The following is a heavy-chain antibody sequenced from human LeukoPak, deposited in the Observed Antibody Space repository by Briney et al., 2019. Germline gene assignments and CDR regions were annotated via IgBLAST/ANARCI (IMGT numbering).Heavy chain of an antibody. CDR3: VKGGYYDSSGFPEYFQG. J-gene: IGHJ1*01. CDR2: ISSNGAST. V-gene: IGHV3-64D*09. Sequence: PGGSLRLSCSASEFSFSRYAMHWVRQGPGKGLEHVSTISSNGASTYYADSAKGRFTISRDNSKNTLYLQLSSLSAEDTAVYYCVKGGYYDSSGFPEYFQGWGQGTLVSASS. D-gene: IGHD3-22*01. CDR1: EFSFSRYA.